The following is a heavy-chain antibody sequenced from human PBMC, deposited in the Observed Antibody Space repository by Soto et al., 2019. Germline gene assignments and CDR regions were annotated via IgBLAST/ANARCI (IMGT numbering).Heavy chain of an antibody. V-gene: IGHV1-69*01. Sequence: QVQLVQSGAEVKKPGSSVKVSCKASGGTFSSYAISWVRQAPGQGLEWMGGIIPIFGTANYAQKFQGRVTSTADESTSTAYMELRSLRSEDTAVYYCAREFLWFGESRGWFDPWGQGTLVTVSS. D-gene: IGHD3-10*01. J-gene: IGHJ5*02. CDR3: AREFLWFGESRGWFDP. CDR1: GGTFSSYA. CDR2: IIPIFGTA.